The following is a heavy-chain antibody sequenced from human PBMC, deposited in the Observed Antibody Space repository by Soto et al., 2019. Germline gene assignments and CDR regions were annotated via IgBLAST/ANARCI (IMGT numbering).Heavy chain of an antibody. Sequence: SETLSLTCAVSGASISSNNWWSWVRQPPGKGLEWIGEIFHSGSTKYNPSLKSRVTISVDKSKNQFSLKLSSVTAADTAVYYCAGSGDYYDISGYFAFDVWGQGTMVTVSS. J-gene: IGHJ3*01. D-gene: IGHD3-22*01. CDR3: AGSGDYYDISGYFAFDV. V-gene: IGHV4-4*02. CDR2: IFHSGST. CDR1: GASISSNNW.